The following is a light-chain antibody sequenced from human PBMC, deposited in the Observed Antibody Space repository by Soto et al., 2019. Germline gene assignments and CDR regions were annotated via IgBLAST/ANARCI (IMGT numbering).Light chain of an antibody. CDR3: SSYAGSNDFV. J-gene: IGLJ1*01. CDR2: DVT. CDR1: SGDVGGYNY. Sequence: QSALTQPPSASGSLGQSVTISCTGTSGDVGGYNYVSWYLQHPGKAPKLIIYDVTKRPSGVPDRFSGSKSGNTASLTVSGLQAEDEADYYCSSYAGSNDFVFGTGTKLTVL. V-gene: IGLV2-8*01.